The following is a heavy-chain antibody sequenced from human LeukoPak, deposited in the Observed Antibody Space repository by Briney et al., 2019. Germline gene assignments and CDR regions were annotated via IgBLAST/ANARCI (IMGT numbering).Heavy chain of an antibody. CDR2: IYTSGIT. CDR3: ARETADLGRSLDS. V-gene: IGHV4-4*07. D-gene: IGHD1-26*01. CDR1: GGSISSYF. Sequence: SETLSLTCTVSGGSISSYFWSWIRQPAGKGPEWIGRIYTSGITNSNPSLKSRVTMSLDTSKNQFSLNLTSVTAADTAVYFCARETADLGRSLDSWGQGTLVTVSS. J-gene: IGHJ4*02.